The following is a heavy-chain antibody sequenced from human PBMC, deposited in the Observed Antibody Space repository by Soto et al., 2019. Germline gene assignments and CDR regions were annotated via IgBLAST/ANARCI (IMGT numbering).Heavy chain of an antibody. CDR2: VSAGGDLT. CDR3: ARGDRGCSGSHASYYYSGWDV. D-gene: IGHD3-10*02. CDR1: GFTFSSYA. Sequence: DVQLLESGGHLVQPGGSLRLSCAASGFTFSSYAMSWVRQAPGKVLEWVSSVSAGGDLTYYSDSVKGRFTISRDNSNNAPFLKMNSLRIADTALYYCARGDRGCSGSHASYYYSGWDVWGHGATVTVS. J-gene: IGHJ6*02. V-gene: IGHV3-23*01.